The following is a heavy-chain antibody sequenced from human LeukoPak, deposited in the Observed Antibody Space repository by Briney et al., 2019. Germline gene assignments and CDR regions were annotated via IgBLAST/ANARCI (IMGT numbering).Heavy chain of an antibody. CDR3: ARGGDFWSGYLNDNWFDP. D-gene: IGHD3-3*01. Sequence: SETLSLTCTVSGGSISSYYWSWIRQPPGKGLEWIGYIYSSGSTNYNPSLKSRVTISVDTSKNQFSLKLSSVTAADTAVYYCARGGDFWSGYLNDNWFDPWGQGTLVTVSS. J-gene: IGHJ5*02. V-gene: IGHV4-59*01. CDR2: IYSSGST. CDR1: GGSISSYY.